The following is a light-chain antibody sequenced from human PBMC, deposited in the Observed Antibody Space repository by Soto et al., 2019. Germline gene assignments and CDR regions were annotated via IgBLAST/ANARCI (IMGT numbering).Light chain of an antibody. J-gene: IGLJ2*01. Sequence: QSVLTQPPSVSAAPGQKVTLSCSGSSSNIGNNYVSWYQQLPGTAPKLLTYDNDKRPSGIPDRFSGSKSGTSATLAITGLQTGDEADYYCGTWDSSLSAGVVGGGTKLTVL. V-gene: IGLV1-51*01. CDR2: DND. CDR3: GTWDSSLSAGV. CDR1: SSNIGNNY.